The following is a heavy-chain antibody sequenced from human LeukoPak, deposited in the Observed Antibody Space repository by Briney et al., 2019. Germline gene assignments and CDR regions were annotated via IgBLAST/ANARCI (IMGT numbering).Heavy chain of an antibody. D-gene: IGHD6-19*01. J-gene: IGHJ3*02. Sequence: GGSLRLSCAASGFTFSSYWMHWVRQAPGKGLVWVSRINSDGSSTSYADSVKGRFTISRDNAKNTLYLQMNSLRAEDTAVYYCARRGIAMAGLQVNAFDIWGQGTMVTVSS. CDR2: INSDGSST. CDR3: ARRGIAMAGLQVNAFDI. CDR1: GFTFSSYW. V-gene: IGHV3-74*01.